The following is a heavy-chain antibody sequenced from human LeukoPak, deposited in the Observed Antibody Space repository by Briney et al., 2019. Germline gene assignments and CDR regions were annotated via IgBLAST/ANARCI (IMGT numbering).Heavy chain of an antibody. J-gene: IGHJ6*02. D-gene: IGHD3-10*01. V-gene: IGHV4-31*03. CDR1: GGSISSGGYY. CDR3: ASSPRGSGSYSSHYYYGMDV. Sequence: SQTLSLTCTVSGGSISSGGYYWSWIRQHPGKGLERIGYIYYSGSTYYNPSLKSRVTISVDTSKNQFSLKLSSVTAADTAVYYCASSPRGSGSYSSHYYYGMDVWGQGTTVTVSS. CDR2: IYYSGST.